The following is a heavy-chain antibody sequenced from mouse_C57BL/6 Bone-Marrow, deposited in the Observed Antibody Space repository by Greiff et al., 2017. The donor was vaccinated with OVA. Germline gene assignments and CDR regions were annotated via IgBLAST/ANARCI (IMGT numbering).Heavy chain of an antibody. V-gene: IGHV5-6*01. CDR1: GLTFSSYG. CDR2: ISSGGSYT. J-gene: IGHJ3*01. Sequence: EVKLMESGGDLVKPGGSLKLSCAASGLTFSSYGMSWVRQTPDKRLEWVATISSGGSYTYYPDSVKGRFTISRDNAKNTLYLQMSSLKSEDTAMYYCARNYDYDAAWFAYWGQGTLVTVSA. D-gene: IGHD2-4*01. CDR3: ARNYDYDAAWFAY.